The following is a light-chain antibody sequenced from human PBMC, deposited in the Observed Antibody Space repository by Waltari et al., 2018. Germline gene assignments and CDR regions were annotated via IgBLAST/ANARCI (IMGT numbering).Light chain of an antibody. J-gene: IGLJ2*01. CDR3: TSYTSTNTVI. CDR1: SSDVGGYNF. Sequence: QSALAQPASVSRSPGQSLTISCTGTSSDVGGYNFVCWYQQHPGKAPKLLIYDVTKWPSGVSHRFSGSKSGNTASLTISGLQAEDEADYYCTSYTSTNTVIFGGGTKVTVL. CDR2: DVT. V-gene: IGLV2-14*01.